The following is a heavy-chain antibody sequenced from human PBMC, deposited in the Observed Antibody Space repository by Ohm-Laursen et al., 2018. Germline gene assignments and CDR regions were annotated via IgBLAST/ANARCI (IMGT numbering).Heavy chain of an antibody. Sequence: SLRLSCTASGFTFSNYGMHWVRRAPGKGLEWVAVISHDGANTYYADSVKGRFTISRDNSKNTLYLQMNSLRAEDTAVYYCAKGPTVVTFYDAFDIWGQGTMVTVSS. CDR3: AKGPTVVTFYDAFDI. V-gene: IGHV3-30*19. D-gene: IGHD4-23*01. CDR1: GFTFSNYG. CDR2: ISHDGANT. J-gene: IGHJ3*02.